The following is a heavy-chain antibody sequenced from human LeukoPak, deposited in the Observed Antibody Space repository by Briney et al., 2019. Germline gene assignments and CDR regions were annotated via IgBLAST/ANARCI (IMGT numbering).Heavy chain of an antibody. J-gene: IGHJ4*02. CDR1: GGSISSYY. V-gene: IGHV4-59*08. Sequence: PSETLPLTCTVSGGSISSYYWSWIRQPPGKGLEWIGYIYYSGSTNYNPSLKSRVTISVDTSKNQFSLKLSSVTAADTAVYYCARHYTQGRVGATSPPGHWGQGTLVTVSS. D-gene: IGHD1-26*01. CDR3: ARHYTQGRVGATSPPGH. CDR2: IYYSGST.